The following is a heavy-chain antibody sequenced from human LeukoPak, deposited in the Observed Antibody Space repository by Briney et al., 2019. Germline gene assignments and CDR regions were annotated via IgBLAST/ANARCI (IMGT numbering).Heavy chain of an antibody. CDR3: ARGRTRGYSPDTGSSIYAY. CDR2: INHSGST. Sequence: SETLSLTCAVYRGSFSDYYWTWIRQPPGKGLEWIGEINHSGSTNYNPSLKSRVTISVDTSKNQFSLKLNSVTAADTAVYYCARGRTRGYSPDTGSSIYAYWGQGTLVTVSS. CDR1: RGSFSDYY. J-gene: IGHJ4*02. D-gene: IGHD5-18*01. V-gene: IGHV4-34*01.